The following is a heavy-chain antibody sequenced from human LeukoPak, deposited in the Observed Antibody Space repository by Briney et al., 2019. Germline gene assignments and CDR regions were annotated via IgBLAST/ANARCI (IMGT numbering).Heavy chain of an antibody. CDR3: VRGNVKHYHSVADEYYYYMDV. CDR2: ISYSGTP. D-gene: IGHD2/OR15-2a*01. V-gene: IGHV4-34*01. Sequence: SETLSPTCGVYAHSFSGFYWTCVRQAPGKGLEWIGEISYSGTPRYNPSLNSRITITLDTSKKQISVNLSPVTAADTAVYYCVRGNVKHYHSVADEYYYYMDVWGKGTAVIVTS. J-gene: IGHJ6*03. CDR1: AHSFSGFY.